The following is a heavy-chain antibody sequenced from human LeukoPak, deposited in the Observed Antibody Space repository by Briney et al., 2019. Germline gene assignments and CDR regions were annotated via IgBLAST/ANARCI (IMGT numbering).Heavy chain of an antibody. D-gene: IGHD4-17*01. CDR3: AVDYGDNHGVPY. CDR2: ISYDGSNK. CDR1: GFTFSSYA. V-gene: IGHV3-30-3*01. J-gene: IGHJ4*02. Sequence: GGSLRLSCAASGFTFSSYAMHWVRQAPGKGLEWVAVISYDGSNKYYADSVKGRFTISRDNSKNTLYLQMNSLRAEDTAVYYCAVDYGDNHGVPYWGQGTLVTVSS.